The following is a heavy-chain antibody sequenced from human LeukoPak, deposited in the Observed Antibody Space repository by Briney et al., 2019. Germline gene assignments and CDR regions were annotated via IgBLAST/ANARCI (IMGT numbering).Heavy chain of an antibody. CDR3: ARGAIVVVPAAIAY. CDR1: GFTFSSYG. D-gene: IGHD2-2*01. Sequence: GSLRLSCASSGFTFSSYGMHWVRAAPGKGLEWVSSISGSSTYIYYADSVKGRFTISRDNAKNSLYLQMNSLRAEDTAVYYCARGAIVVVPAAIAYWGQGTLVTVSS. J-gene: IGHJ4*02. CDR2: ISGSSTYI. V-gene: IGHV3-21*01.